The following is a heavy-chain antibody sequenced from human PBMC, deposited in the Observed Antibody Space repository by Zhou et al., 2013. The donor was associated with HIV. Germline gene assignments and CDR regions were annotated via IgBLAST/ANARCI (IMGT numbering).Heavy chain of an antibody. Sequence: QVQLVQSGAEVKKPGSSVKVSCKASGGTFSSYAISWVRQAPGQGLEWMGGIIPIFGTANYAQKFQGRVTITTDESTSTAYMELSSLRSEDTAVYYCARGRTGLRFLPFDAFDIWVQGTMVTVSS. J-gene: IGHJ3*02. CDR2: IIPIFGTA. D-gene: IGHD3-3*01. CDR1: GGTFSSYA. V-gene: IGHV1-69*05. CDR3: ARGRTGLRFLPFDAFDI.